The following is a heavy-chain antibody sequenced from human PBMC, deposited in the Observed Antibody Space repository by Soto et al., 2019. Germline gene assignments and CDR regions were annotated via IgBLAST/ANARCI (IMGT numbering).Heavy chain of an antibody. J-gene: IGHJ3*02. CDR2: IYYTGSA. V-gene: IGHV4-31*01. CDR3: AREVIPATDTDAFDI. D-gene: IGHD1-1*01. Sequence: QVQLQESGPGLVKPSQTLSLTCTVSGGSISSGNYFWSWIRQHPGKGLEWVGYIYYTGSAHYNPSLKSQVTISVDTSRNQYSLELSSVTAADTALYYCAREVIPATDTDAFDIWGQGTLVTVSS. CDR1: GGSISSGNYF.